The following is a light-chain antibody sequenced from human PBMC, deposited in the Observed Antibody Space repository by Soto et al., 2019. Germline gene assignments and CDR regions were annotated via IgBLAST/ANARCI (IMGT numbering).Light chain of an antibody. V-gene: IGKV1-13*02. J-gene: IGKJ2*01. CDR3: QQFKSFPS. Sequence: AIQLTQSPSSLSASVGDRVTITCRASQGISSDLAWYQQKPGKAPKLLIYDASVLQGGVPSRFSGSGYGTEFTLTISSLQPEDFATYHCQQFKSFPSFGQGTKLE. CDR1: QGISSD. CDR2: DAS.